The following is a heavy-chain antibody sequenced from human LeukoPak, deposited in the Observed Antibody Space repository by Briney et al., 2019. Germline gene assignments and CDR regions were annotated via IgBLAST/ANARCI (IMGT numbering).Heavy chain of an antibody. D-gene: IGHD4-11*01. CDR2: IYYSGST. J-gene: IGHJ4*02. CDR3: ARMYSDYFDY. V-gene: IGHV4-61*01. CDR1: GGSVSSGSYY. Sequence: PSETLSLTCTVSGGSVSSGSYYWSWIRQPPGKGLEWVGYIYYSGSTTYNPSLKGRVTISVDTSKNQFSLQLSSVTAADTAVYYCARMYSDYFDYWGQGSLVTVSS.